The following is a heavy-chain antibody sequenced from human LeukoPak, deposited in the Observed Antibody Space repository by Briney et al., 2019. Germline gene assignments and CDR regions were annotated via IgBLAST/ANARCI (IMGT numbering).Heavy chain of an antibody. CDR2: INHSGST. CDR1: GGSSSGYY. Sequence: SETLSLTCAVYGGSSSGYYWSWIRQPPGKGLEWIGEINHSGSTNYNPSLKSRVTISVDTPKNQFSLKLSSLTAADTAVYYCASNKFDYYDSSGYDDRFDYWGQGTLVTVSS. J-gene: IGHJ4*02. V-gene: IGHV4-34*01. CDR3: ASNKFDYYDSSGYDDRFDY. D-gene: IGHD3-22*01.